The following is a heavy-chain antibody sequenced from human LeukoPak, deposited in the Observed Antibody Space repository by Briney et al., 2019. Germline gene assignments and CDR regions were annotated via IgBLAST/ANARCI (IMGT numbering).Heavy chain of an antibody. CDR3: ARGYCSSTSCYVPYWFDP. D-gene: IGHD2-2*01. CDR2: IYHSGST. Sequence: SETLSLTCAVSGGSISSGGYSWSWIRQPPGKGLEWIGYIYHSGSTYYNPSLKSRVTISVDRSKNQFSLKLSSVTAADTAVYYCARGYCSSTSCYVPYWFDPWGQGTLVTVSS. CDR1: GGSISSGGYS. J-gene: IGHJ5*02. V-gene: IGHV4-30-2*01.